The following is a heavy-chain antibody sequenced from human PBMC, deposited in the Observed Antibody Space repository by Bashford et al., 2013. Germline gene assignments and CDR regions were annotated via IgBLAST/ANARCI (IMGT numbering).Heavy chain of an antibody. J-gene: IGHJ6*03. Sequence: ASVKVSCKASGYTFTSYYMHWVRQAPGQGLEWMGVINPSGGRTSYAQKFQGRVTVTRDTSTSTVYMELSSLRSEDTAVYYCLLQQLVPDYYYYMDVWGKGTTVTVSS. CDR3: LLQQLVPDYYYYMDV. D-gene: IGHD6-13*01. CDR2: INPSGGRT. CDR1: GYTFTSYY. V-gene: IGHV1-46*01.